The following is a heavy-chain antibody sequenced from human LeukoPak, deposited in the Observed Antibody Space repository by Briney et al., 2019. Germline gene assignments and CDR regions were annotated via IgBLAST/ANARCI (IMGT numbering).Heavy chain of an antibody. D-gene: IGHD6-6*01. CDR2: VINSGST. CDR3: ARDPYNSFFGAFDI. J-gene: IGHJ3*02. V-gene: IGHV4-34*12. CDR1: AGSCSGCY. Sequence: ICSVDAGSCSGCYASSSRHPPPERLQWIGAVINSGSTNNNSSHKSRVTISVDSSKNQFSLKLSSVTAADTAVYYCARDPYNSFFGAFDIWGQGTMVTVSS.